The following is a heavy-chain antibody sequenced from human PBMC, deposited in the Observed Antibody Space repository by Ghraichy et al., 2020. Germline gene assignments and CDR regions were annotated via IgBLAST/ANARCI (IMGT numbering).Heavy chain of an antibody. CDR1: GFTFSSYG. CDR3: APREYYDSWEGY. D-gene: IGHD3-3*01. V-gene: IGHV3-33*01. J-gene: IGHJ4*02. CDR2: IWYDGSNK. Sequence: GGSLRLSCAASGFTFSSYGMHWVRQAPGKGLEWVAVIWYDGSNKYYADSVKGRFTISRDNSKNTLYLQMNSLRAEDTAVYYCAPREYYDSWEGYWGQGTLVTVSS.